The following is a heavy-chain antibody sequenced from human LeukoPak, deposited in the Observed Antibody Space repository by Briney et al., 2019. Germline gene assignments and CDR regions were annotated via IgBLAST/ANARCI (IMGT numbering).Heavy chain of an antibody. D-gene: IGHD3-22*01. Sequence: GGSLRLSCAASGFTVSSNYMSWVRQAPGKGLEWVSSISSSSSYIYYADSVKGRFTISRDNAKNSLYLQMNSLRAEDTAVYYCARDRRPDYYDSSGSPVDVWGQGTTVTVSS. CDR2: ISSSSSYI. V-gene: IGHV3-21*01. CDR1: GFTVSSNY. J-gene: IGHJ6*02. CDR3: ARDRRPDYYDSSGSPVDV.